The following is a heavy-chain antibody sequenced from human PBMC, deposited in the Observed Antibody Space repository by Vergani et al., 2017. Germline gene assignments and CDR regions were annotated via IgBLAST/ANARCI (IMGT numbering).Heavy chain of an antibody. Sequence: QVQLVQPGSEVRKPGASVKVACQVSGYSLTDLTIHWVRQAPGKGLEWMGGFDPEQGEVTFADHIQVRVTMTEDRTTDTAYMELSSVRPEDTALYYRAIVTDYYDSSGYYLDYWGQGTLVTVSS. CDR2: FDPEQGEV. CDR3: AIVTDYYDSSGYYLDY. J-gene: IGHJ4*02. D-gene: IGHD3-22*01. CDR1: GYSLTDLT. V-gene: IGHV1-24*01.